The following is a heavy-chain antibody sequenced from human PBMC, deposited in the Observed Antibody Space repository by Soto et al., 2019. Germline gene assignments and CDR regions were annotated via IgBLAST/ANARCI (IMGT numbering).Heavy chain of an antibody. J-gene: IGHJ5*02. D-gene: IGHD3-10*01. CDR3: AEGSYDFSFDP. Sequence: QLQLQESGPGLVKPSETLSLTCTVSGGSISSSSYYWGWIRQPPGKGLEWIGSIYYSGSTYYNPSLKSRVTISVDTSKNQFSLKLSSVTAADTAVYYCAEGSYDFSFDPWGQGTLVTVSS. V-gene: IGHV4-39*01. CDR2: IYYSGST. CDR1: GGSISSSSYY.